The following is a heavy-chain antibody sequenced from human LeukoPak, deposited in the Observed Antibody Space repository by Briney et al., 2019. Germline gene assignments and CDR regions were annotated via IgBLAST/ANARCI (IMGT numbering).Heavy chain of an antibody. D-gene: IGHD6-19*01. Sequence: ASVKASCKASGYTFTSYGISWVRQAPGQGLEWMGWISAYNGNTNYAQKLQGRVTMTTDTSTSTAYMELRSLRSDDTAVYYCARAGVIAVAGTPEDYWGQGTLVTVSS. J-gene: IGHJ4*02. CDR1: GYTFTSYG. V-gene: IGHV1-18*01. CDR2: ISAYNGNT. CDR3: ARAGVIAVAGTPEDY.